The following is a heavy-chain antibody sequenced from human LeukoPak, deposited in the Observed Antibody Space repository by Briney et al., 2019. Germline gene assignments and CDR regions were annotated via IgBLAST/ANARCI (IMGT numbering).Heavy chain of an antibody. Sequence: SETLSLTCAVSGGSISSSNWWSWVRQPPGKGLEWIGEIYHSGSTNYNPSLKSRVTISVDTSKNQFSLKLSSVTAADTAVYYCAREYSSSSGKAFDIWGQGTLVTVSS. CDR1: GGSISSSNW. D-gene: IGHD6-6*01. CDR3: AREYSSSSGKAFDI. J-gene: IGHJ3*02. CDR2: IYHSGST. V-gene: IGHV4-4*02.